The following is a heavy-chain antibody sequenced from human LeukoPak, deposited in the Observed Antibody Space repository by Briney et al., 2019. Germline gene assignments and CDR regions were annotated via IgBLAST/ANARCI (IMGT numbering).Heavy chain of an antibody. CDR1: GGTFSSYA. CDR3: ASASYGSGVDY. Sequence: ASVKVSCKASGGTFSSYAIRWVRQAPGQGLEWMGRIIPILGIANYAQKFQGRVTITADKSTSTAYMELSSLRSEDTAVYYCASASYGSGVDYWGQGTLVTVSS. V-gene: IGHV1-69*04. D-gene: IGHD3-10*01. J-gene: IGHJ4*02. CDR2: IIPILGIA.